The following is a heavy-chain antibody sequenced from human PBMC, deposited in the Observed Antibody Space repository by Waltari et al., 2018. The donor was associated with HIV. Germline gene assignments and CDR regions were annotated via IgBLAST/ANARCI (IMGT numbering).Heavy chain of an antibody. V-gene: IGHV3-30*04. CDR2: ISSTGGIK. D-gene: IGHD3-16*01. CDR1: GFTFKNYP. CDR3: AREARGSRWGDWYFDL. J-gene: IGHJ2*01. Sequence: QVDLLESGGGVVQSGRPLRLSGVASGFTFKNYPFHWVRQAPGKGLGWMATISSTGGIKYYADSAKGRFTISRDNSKNTVYLQLNRLTPEDTAVYLCAREARGSRWGDWYFDLWGRGTRVTVSS.